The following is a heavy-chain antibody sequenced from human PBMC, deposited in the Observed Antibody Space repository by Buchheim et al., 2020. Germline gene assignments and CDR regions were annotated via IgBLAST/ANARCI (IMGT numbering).Heavy chain of an antibody. CDR2: IKEDGSKK. CDR1: GFTFSAYW. D-gene: IGHD2-21*02. CDR3: VRAVGSDSAY. V-gene: IGHV3-7*04. Sequence: EVHLVESGGDLVQPGGSLRLACAASGFTFSAYWMHWVRQAPGKGLEWVANIKEDGSKKSYADAVKGRFTISRDNAKNSLYLQMNSLRVEDTAVYYCVRAVGSDSAYWGQGTL. J-gene: IGHJ4*02.